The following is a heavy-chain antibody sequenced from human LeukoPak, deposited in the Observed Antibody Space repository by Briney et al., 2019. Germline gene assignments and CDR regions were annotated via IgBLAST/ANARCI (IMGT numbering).Heavy chain of an antibody. D-gene: IGHD6-13*01. J-gene: IGHJ6*03. V-gene: IGHV1-2*02. Sequence: ASVKVSCKASGYTFTGYYMHWVRQAPGQGLEWMGWINPNSGGTNYAQKFQGRVTMTRDTSISTAYMELSRLRSDDTAVYYCARGGLSSSWNYYYYMDVWGKGTTVTVSS. CDR1: GYTFTGYY. CDR2: INPNSGGT. CDR3: ARGGLSSSWNYYYYMDV.